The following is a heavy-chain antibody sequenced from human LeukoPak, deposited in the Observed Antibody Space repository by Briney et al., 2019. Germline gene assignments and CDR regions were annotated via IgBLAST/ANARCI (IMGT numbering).Heavy chain of an antibody. J-gene: IGHJ4*02. D-gene: IGHD4-17*01. Sequence: PSETLSLTCTVSGGSISSYYWSWIRQPPGKGLEWIGYTYYSGSTNYNPSLKSRVTISVDTSKNQFSLKLSSVTAADTAVYYCARGKLYGDYVDYWGQGTLVTVSS. CDR1: GGSISSYY. CDR2: TYYSGST. V-gene: IGHV4-59*01. CDR3: ARGKLYGDYVDY.